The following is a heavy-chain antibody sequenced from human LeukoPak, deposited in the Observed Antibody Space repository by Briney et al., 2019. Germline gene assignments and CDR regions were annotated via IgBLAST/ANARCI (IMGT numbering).Heavy chain of an antibody. V-gene: IGHV4-39*01. CDR2: IYYSGST. Sequence: SETLSLTCTVSGGSISNYYWGWIRQPPGKGLEWIGSIYYSGSTYYNPSLKSRVTISVDTSKNQFSLKLSSVTAADTAVYYCARHFFEDYYGSGSYYSNFDYWGQGTLVTVSS. CDR1: GGSISNYY. D-gene: IGHD3-10*01. CDR3: ARHFFEDYYGSGSYYSNFDY. J-gene: IGHJ4*02.